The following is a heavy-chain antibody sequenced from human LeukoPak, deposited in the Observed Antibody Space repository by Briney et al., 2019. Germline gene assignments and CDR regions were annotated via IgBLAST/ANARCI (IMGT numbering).Heavy chain of an antibody. V-gene: IGHV3-7*01. D-gene: IGHD6-13*01. CDR2: IKQDGSEK. CDR1: GFTFSSYW. J-gene: IGHJ4*02. Sequence: PGGSLRLSCAASGFTFSSYWMSWVRQAPGKGLERVAIIKQDGSEKYYVDSVKGRFTISRDNAKNSLYLQMNSLRVEDTAVYYCARVKAAAATYFDYWGQGTLVTVSS. CDR3: ARVKAAAATYFDY.